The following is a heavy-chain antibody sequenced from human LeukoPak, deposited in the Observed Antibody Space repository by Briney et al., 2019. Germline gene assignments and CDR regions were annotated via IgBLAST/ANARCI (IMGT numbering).Heavy chain of an antibody. Sequence: ASVKVSCKASGSTFTGYYMHWVRQAPGQGLEWMGWINPNSGGTNYAQKFQGRVTMTRDTSISTAYMELSRLRSDDTAVYYCARLLAYYDSSGYYAYYFDYWGQGTLVTVSS. D-gene: IGHD3-22*01. V-gene: IGHV1-2*02. CDR1: GSTFTGYY. CDR2: INPNSGGT. CDR3: ARLLAYYDSSGYYAYYFDY. J-gene: IGHJ4*02.